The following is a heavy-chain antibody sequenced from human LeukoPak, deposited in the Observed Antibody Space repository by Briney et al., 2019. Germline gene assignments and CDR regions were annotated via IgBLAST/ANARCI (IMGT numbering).Heavy chain of an antibody. V-gene: IGHV4-38-2*02. CDR2: IYHSGST. Sequence: PSETLSLTCTVSGYSISSGYYWGWIRQPPGKGLEWIGSIYHSGSTYYNPSLKSRVTISVDTSKNQFSLKLSSVTAADTAVYYCARGDLDYYGSGSYPANFGYWGQGTLVTVSS. CDR1: GYSISSGYY. CDR3: ARGDLDYYGSGSYPANFGY. D-gene: IGHD3-10*01. J-gene: IGHJ4*02.